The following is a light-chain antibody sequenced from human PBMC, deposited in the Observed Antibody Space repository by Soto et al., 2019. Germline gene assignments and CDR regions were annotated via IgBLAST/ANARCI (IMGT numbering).Light chain of an antibody. CDR2: KAS. V-gene: IGKV1-5*03. J-gene: IGKJ1*01. Sequence: DIQMTQSPSTLSASVGDRVTITCRASQSISTSLAWFQQKPGKAPNLLIYKASTLHSGVPSRFSGIGSGTEFTLTINSLQPDDFATYYCQQYNGYSRTFGQGTKVEVK. CDR3: QQYNGYSRT. CDR1: QSISTS.